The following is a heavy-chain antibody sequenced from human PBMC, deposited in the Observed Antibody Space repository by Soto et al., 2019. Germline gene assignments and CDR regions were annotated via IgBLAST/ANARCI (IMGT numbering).Heavy chain of an antibody. Sequence: QVQLVESGGGVVQPGRSLRLSCAASGFTFSSYAMHWVRQAPGKGLEWVAVISYDGSNKYYADSVKGRFTISRDNSKNPLYLQMNSLRAEDTAVYYCARVAGATFRYFDLWGRGTLVTVSS. D-gene: IGHD1-26*01. CDR1: GFTFSSYA. J-gene: IGHJ2*01. CDR3: ARVAGATFRYFDL. CDR2: ISYDGSNK. V-gene: IGHV3-30-3*01.